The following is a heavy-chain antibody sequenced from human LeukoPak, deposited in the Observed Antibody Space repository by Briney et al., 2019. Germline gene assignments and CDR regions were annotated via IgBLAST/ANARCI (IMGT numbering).Heavy chain of an antibody. CDR2: ISRTGSSI. V-gene: IGHV3-48*03. D-gene: IGHD6-13*01. J-gene: IGHJ4*02. CDR1: GFTLSSYE. CDR3: ARGPYSSNWYVDY. Sequence: GGSLRLSCAASGFTLSSYEMNWVRLAPGKGLEWISYISRTGSSIYYADSVKGRFTISRDSAKNSLYLQMNSLRAEDTAVYYCARGPYSSNWYVDYWGQGTLVTVAS.